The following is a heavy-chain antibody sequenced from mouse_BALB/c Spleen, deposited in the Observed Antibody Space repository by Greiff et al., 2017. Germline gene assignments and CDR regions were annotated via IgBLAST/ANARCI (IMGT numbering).Heavy chain of an antibody. CDR1: GYSITSDYA. D-gene: IGHD1-1*01. V-gene: IGHV3-2*02. J-gene: IGHJ2*01. CDR2: ISYSGST. Sequence: EVKLQESGPGLVKPSQSLSLTCTVTGYSITSDYAWNWIRQFPGNKLEWMGYISYSGSTSYNPSLKSRISITRDTSKNQFFLQLNSVTTEDTATYYCARRYGPYYFDYWGQGTTLTVSS. CDR3: ARRYGPYYFDY.